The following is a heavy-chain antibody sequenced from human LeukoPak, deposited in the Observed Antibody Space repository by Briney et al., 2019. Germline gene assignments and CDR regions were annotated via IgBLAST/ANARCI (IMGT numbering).Heavy chain of an antibody. CDR1: GFTFSNYW. CDR2: ISSDGNNI. CDR3: ARIIVGATGIDY. V-gene: IGHV3-74*01. D-gene: IGHD1-26*01. J-gene: IGHJ4*02. Sequence: PGGSLRLSCAASGFTFSNYWMHWVRHVPGKGLVWVSRISSDGNNIQYADSVKGRFTISRDNAKNTLYLQMNSLRVEDTAVYYCARIIVGATGIDYWGQGTLVTVSS.